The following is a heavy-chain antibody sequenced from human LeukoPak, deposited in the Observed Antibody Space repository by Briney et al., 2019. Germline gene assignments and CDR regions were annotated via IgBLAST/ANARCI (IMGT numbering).Heavy chain of an antibody. CDR2: IYSTGGK. D-gene: IGHD6-19*01. CDR1: EFTVSTNY. CDR3: ARGSDGWFAFDY. Sequence: PGGSLRLSCAASEFTVSTNYMSWVRQAPGKGLEWVSIIYSTGGKYYAVSVKGRFTISRDNSKHTLYLQMNSLRGEDTAVYYCARGSDGWFAFDYWGQGILVTVSS. J-gene: IGHJ4*02. V-gene: IGHV3-66*01.